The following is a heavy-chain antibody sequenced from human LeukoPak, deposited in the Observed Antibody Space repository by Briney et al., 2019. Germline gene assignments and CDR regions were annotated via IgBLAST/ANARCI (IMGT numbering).Heavy chain of an antibody. Sequence: SETLSLTCIVSGGSIMGNYWSWIRQPPGKGLEWVGSIYYSGSTKYNPSLTSRVTISVDTSKNQFSLNLNSVTAADTAVYYCAARGSGSYGYFQHWGQGTLVTVSS. CDR3: AARGSGSYGYFQH. CDR1: GGSIMGNY. V-gene: IGHV4-59*01. D-gene: IGHD3-10*01. CDR2: IYYSGST. J-gene: IGHJ1*01.